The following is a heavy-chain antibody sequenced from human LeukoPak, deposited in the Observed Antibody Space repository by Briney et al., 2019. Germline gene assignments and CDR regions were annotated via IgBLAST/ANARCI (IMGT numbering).Heavy chain of an antibody. Sequence: SETLSLTCAVSGPSISSGGYSWPSPPHPPGPRLEWIGYIYHSGSTYYNPSLKSRVTISVDRSKNQFSLKLSSVTAADTAVYYCARGRAGAGTRWFDPWGEGTLVTVSS. CDR1: GPSISSGGYS. J-gene: IGHJ5*02. D-gene: IGHD6-19*01. CDR2: IYHSGST. V-gene: IGHV4-30-2*01. CDR3: ARGRAGAGTRWFDP.